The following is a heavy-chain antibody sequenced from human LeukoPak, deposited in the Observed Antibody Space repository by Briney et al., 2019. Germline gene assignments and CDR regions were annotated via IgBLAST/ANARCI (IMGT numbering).Heavy chain of an antibody. CDR1: GFTFSSYA. V-gene: IGHV3-23*01. J-gene: IGHJ3*02. D-gene: IGHD3-16*02. CDR3: AKDGRSYDYVWGSYRSSAFDI. Sequence: GGSLRLSXAASGFTFSSYAMSWVRQTPGKGLEWVSAISGSGGSTYYADSVKGRFTISRDNSKNTLYLQMNSLRAEDTAVYYCAKDGRSYDYVWGSYRSSAFDIWGQGTMVTVSS. CDR2: ISGSGGST.